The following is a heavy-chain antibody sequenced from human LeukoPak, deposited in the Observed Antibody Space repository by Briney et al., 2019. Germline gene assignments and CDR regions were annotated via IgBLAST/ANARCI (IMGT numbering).Heavy chain of an antibody. Sequence: GGSLRLSCAASGFTFSDYFMSWIRQAPGKGLEWLSYISSSGSTIYYADSVKGRFTISRDNAKNSLYLQMNSLRAEDTAVYYCARGGLVRGTLNSLSAFDIWGQGTMLTVSS. CDR3: ARGGLVRGTLNSLSAFDI. V-gene: IGHV3-11*04. D-gene: IGHD3-10*01. J-gene: IGHJ3*02. CDR1: GFTFSDYF. CDR2: ISSSGSTI.